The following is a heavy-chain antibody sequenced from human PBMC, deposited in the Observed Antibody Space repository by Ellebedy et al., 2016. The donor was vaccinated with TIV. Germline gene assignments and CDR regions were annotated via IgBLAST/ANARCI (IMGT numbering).Heavy chain of an antibody. CDR3: ARGGYDYWSVRLDY. CDR1: GYTFSTYG. CDR2: ISTYKGYT. J-gene: IGHJ4*02. Sequence: ASVKVSCKTSGYTFSTYGINWVRQARGQGLERMGWISTYKGYTNYAQKFQGRVTMTTDTSTNTAYMELTNLTSDDTAVYYCARGGYDYWSVRLDYWGQGTPVTVSS. V-gene: IGHV1-18*01. D-gene: IGHD3-3*01.